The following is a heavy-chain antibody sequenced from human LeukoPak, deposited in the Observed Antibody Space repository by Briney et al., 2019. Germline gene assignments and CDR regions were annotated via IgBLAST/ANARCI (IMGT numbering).Heavy chain of an antibody. Sequence: GASVKVSCKASGYTFTNYGVSWVRQAPGQGLEWMGWISGYNGYTNYAQKLQFRVTMTTDTSRSTAYMELRSLRSDDTAVYYCARDGKYYYGSGSYYNGAYWGQGTLVTVSS. J-gene: IGHJ4*02. CDR3: ARDGKYYYGSGSYYNGAY. D-gene: IGHD3-10*01. CDR2: ISGYNGYT. CDR1: GYTFTNYG. V-gene: IGHV1-18*01.